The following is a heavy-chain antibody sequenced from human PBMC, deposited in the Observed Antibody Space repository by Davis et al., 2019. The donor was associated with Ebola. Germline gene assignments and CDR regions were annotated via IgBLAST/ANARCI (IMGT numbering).Heavy chain of an antibody. Sequence: GESLKISCAASRFTFSSYAMHWVRQAPGKGLEWVAVISYDGSNKYYADSVKGRFTISRDNSKNTLYLQKNSLRAEDTAVYYCARDPGQWELLDAFDIWGQGTMVTVSS. CDR3: ARDPGQWELLDAFDI. J-gene: IGHJ3*02. CDR1: RFTFSSYA. D-gene: IGHD1-26*01. V-gene: IGHV3-30*04. CDR2: ISYDGSNK.